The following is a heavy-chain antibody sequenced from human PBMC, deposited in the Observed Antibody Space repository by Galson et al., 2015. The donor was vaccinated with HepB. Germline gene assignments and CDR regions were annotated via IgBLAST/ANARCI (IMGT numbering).Heavy chain of an antibody. CDR2: ISYDGSNK. CDR1: EFTFSSYA. J-gene: IGHJ4*02. CDR3: ARVIAYCSSTSCPLDY. V-gene: IGHV3-30-3*01. Sequence: SLRLSCAASEFTFSSYAMHWVRQAPGKGLEWVAVISYDGSNKYYADSVKGRFTISRDNSKNTLYLQMNSLRAEDTAVYYCARVIAYCSSTSCPLDYWGQGTLVTVSS. D-gene: IGHD2-2*01.